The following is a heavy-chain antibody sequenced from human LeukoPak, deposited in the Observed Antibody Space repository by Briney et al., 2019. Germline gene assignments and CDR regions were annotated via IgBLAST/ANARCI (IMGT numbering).Heavy chain of an antibody. V-gene: IGHV4-39*01. CDR1: GGSISSSTSY. J-gene: IGHJ4*02. CDR2: IYYSGST. CDR3: ARNASDSGTSYFDY. Sequence: KTSETLSLTCTVSGGSISSSTSYWGWIRQPPGKGLEWIGSIYYSGSTSYNPSLKSRVTISVDTSKKQFSLKLDSVTAADTAVYYCARNASDSGTSYFDYWGQGTLITVSS. D-gene: IGHD1-26*01.